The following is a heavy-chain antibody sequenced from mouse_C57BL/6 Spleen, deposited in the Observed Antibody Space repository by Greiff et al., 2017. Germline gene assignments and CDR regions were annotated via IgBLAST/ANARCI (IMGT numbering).Heavy chain of an antibody. Sequence: QVQLKQPGAELVKPGASVKMSCKASGYTFTSYWITWVKQRPGQGLEWIGDIYPGSGSTNYNEKFKSKATLTVDTSSSTAYMQLSSLTSEDSAVYYCARFYGNYEDYAMDYWGQGTSVTVSS. D-gene: IGHD2-1*01. CDR3: ARFYGNYEDYAMDY. V-gene: IGHV1-55*01. CDR1: GYTFTSYW. CDR2: IYPGSGST. J-gene: IGHJ4*01.